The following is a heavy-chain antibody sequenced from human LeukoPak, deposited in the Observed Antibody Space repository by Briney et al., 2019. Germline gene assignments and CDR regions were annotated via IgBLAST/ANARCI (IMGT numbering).Heavy chain of an antibody. V-gene: IGHV1-69*04. CDR1: GGTFSSYA. D-gene: IGHD5-18*01. CDR2: IIPILGIA. Sequence: SVKVSCKASGGTFSSYAISWVRQAPGQGLEWMGRIIPILGIANYAQKFQGRVTITADKSTSTAYMELSSLRSEDTAVYYCAREPTAMVHFDYWGQGTLVTVSS. CDR3: AREPTAMVHFDY. J-gene: IGHJ4*02.